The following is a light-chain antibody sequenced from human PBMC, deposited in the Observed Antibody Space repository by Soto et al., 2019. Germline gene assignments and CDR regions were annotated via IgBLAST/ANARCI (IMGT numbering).Light chain of an antibody. Sequence: EIVLTQSPGTLSLSPGERATLSCRASQSVSSSRLAWYRQKPGQAPRLLIYGASTRATGIPARFSGSGSGTEFTLTISSLQSEDFAVYYCQQYNNWPPWTFGQGTKVDIK. CDR3: QQYNNWPPWT. V-gene: IGKV3-15*01. J-gene: IGKJ1*01. CDR1: QSVSSS. CDR2: GAS.